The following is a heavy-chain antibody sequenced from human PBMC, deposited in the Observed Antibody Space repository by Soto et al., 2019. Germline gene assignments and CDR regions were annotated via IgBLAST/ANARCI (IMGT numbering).Heavy chain of an antibody. Sequence: QVQLQESGPGLVEPSGTLSLTCTVSGGSISTDNWWSWVRQPPGKGLEWIGETYHSGSTHYNPSLKSRVTISVDNSKNQFSLTLSSTTAADTGVYYCANDSHWGLGYWGQGTLVTVSS. CDR3: ANDSHWGLGY. CDR2: TYHSGST. J-gene: IGHJ4*02. D-gene: IGHD7-27*01. V-gene: IGHV4-4*02. CDR1: GGSISTDNW.